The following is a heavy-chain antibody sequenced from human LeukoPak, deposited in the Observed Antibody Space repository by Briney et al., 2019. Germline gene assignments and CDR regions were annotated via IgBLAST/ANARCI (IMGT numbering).Heavy chain of an antibody. Sequence: PGGSLRLSCATSGFTFRECWMSWVREHPGKGLEWVGRIKRKIDGERKDYGAPVKGRFTISRDDSKNTLYLQMNSLKIEDTAVYYCIAGLGSSALDFWGQGTLVTVSS. CDR3: IAGLGSSALDF. CDR2: IKRKIDGERK. CDR1: GFTFRECW. J-gene: IGHJ4*02. V-gene: IGHV3-15*01. D-gene: IGHD3-9*01.